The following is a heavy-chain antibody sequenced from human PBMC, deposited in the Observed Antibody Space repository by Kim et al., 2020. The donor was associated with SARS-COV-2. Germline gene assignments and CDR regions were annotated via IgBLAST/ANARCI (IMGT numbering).Heavy chain of an antibody. V-gene: IGHV3-11*06. CDR2: ISSSSSYT. CDR1: GFTFSDYY. CDR3: ARVRRPSSGYDFGYYFDY. J-gene: IGHJ4*02. D-gene: IGHD5-12*01. Sequence: GGSLRLSCAASGFTFSDYYMSWIRQAPGKGLEWVSYISSSSSYTNYADSVKGRFTISRDNAKNSLYLQMNSLRAEDTAVYYCARVRRPSSGYDFGYYFDYWGQGTLVTVSS.